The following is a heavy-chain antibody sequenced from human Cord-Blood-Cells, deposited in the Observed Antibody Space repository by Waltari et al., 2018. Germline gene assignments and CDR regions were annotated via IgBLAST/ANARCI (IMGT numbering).Heavy chain of an antibody. CDR2: INAGNGNT. D-gene: IGHD6-6*01. V-gene: IGHV1-3*01. CDR1: GYTFTSSA. CDR3: AREGSSLDAFDI. J-gene: IGHJ3*02. Sequence: QVQLVQSGAEVKKPGASVKVSCKASGYTFTSSAMHWVRQAPVQRLEWMGWINAGNGNTKYSQKFQGRVTITRDTSASTAYMELSSLRSEDTAVYYCAREGSSLDAFDIWGQGTMVTVSS.